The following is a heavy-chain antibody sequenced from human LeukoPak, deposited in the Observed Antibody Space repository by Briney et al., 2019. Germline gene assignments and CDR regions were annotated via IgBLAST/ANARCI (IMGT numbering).Heavy chain of an antibody. CDR3: ARITYGSESTNWFDP. CDR2: ISSSSSYI. Sequence: GGSLRLSCAASGFTFSSYSMNWVRQAPGKGLEWVSSISSSSSYIYYADSVKGRFTISRDNAKNSLYLQMNSLRAEDTAVYYCARITYGSESTNWFDPWGQGTLVTVSS. D-gene: IGHD3-10*01. J-gene: IGHJ5*02. CDR1: GFTFSSYS. V-gene: IGHV3-21*01.